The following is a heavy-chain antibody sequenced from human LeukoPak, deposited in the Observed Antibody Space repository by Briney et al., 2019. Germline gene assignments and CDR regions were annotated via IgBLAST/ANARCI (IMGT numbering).Heavy chain of an antibody. J-gene: IGHJ4*02. CDR2: INPNSGGT. CDR1: GYTFTGYY. V-gene: IGHV1-2*02. Sequence: GASVKVSCKASGYTFTGYYTHWVRQAPGQGLEWMGWINPNSGGTNYAQKFQGRVTMTRDTSISTAYMELSRLRSDDTAVYYCARDFFVVVPAAPLYYFDYWGQGTLVTVSS. CDR3: ARDFFVVVPAAPLYYFDY. D-gene: IGHD2-2*01.